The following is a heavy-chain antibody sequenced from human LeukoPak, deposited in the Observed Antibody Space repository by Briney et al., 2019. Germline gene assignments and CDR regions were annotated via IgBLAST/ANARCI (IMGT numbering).Heavy chain of an antibody. CDR2: IYSSDTT. CDR3: ARDLHYAFDI. Sequence: GGSLRLSCAASGFTFSGYAMNWVRQAPGKGLEWVSHIYSSDTTYAYSVKGRFTISRDNAKNSLYLQMNSLRDEDTAVYYCARDLHYAFDIWGQGTMVTASS. V-gene: IGHV3-48*02. J-gene: IGHJ3*02. CDR1: GFTFSGYA. D-gene: IGHD3-10*01.